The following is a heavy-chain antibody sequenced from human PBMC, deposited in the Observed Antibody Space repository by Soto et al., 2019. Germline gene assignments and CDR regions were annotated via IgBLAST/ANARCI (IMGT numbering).Heavy chain of an antibody. D-gene: IGHD3-10*01. V-gene: IGHV4-39*01. J-gene: IGHJ4*02. CDR2: IFYSGSS. CDR1: GGSISSSSYY. CDR3: VRYYYGSGIPAY. Sequence: PSETLSLTCTVSGGSISSSSYYWGWIRQPPGKGLEWIGNIFYSGSSYYNPSLKSRVTISVDTSKNKFSLKLSFVTAADTAVYFFVRYYYGSGIPAYCGRGTLVTVSS.